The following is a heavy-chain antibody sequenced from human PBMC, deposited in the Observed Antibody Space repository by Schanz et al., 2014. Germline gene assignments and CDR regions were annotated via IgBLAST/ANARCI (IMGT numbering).Heavy chain of an antibody. J-gene: IGHJ4*02. CDR3: AKVAPAATCLDS. V-gene: IGHV3-11*01. CDR1: GFTFSDYY. D-gene: IGHD2-2*01. CDR2: ISDSGDST. Sequence: QVQLVDSGGGLVKPGGSLRLSCAASGFTFSDYYMTWIRQAPGKGLEWVSDISDSGDSTHYADSVKGRFTISRDNAKNSLFLQMNSLSDEDTAVYYCAKVAPAATCLDSWGLGTLVTVSS.